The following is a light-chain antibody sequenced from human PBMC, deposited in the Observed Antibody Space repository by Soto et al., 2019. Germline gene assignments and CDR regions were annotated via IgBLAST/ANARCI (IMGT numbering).Light chain of an antibody. CDR2: EVI. V-gene: IGLV2-14*01. Sequence: QSALTQPASVSGPPGQSITISCTGSNSDIGRHDYVSWYQHHPGKVPKVIIYEVIHRPSGLSNRFSGSKSGNTASLTISGLQATDEADYYCSSYSSGSTLLLFGGGTKLTVL. J-gene: IGLJ2*01. CDR1: NSDIGRHDY. CDR3: SSYSSGSTLLL.